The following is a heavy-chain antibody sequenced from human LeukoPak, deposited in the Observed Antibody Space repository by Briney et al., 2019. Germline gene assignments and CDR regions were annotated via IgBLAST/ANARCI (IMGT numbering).Heavy chain of an antibody. Sequence: GGSLRLSCAASGFTFSSYSMNWVRQAPGKGLEWVSSISSSSSYIYYADSVKGRFTISRDNAKNSLYLQMNSPRAEDTAVYYCARGSIAVAGTEDYWGQGTLVTVSS. CDR1: GFTFSSYS. D-gene: IGHD6-19*01. J-gene: IGHJ4*02. CDR2: ISSSSSYI. CDR3: ARGSIAVAGTEDY. V-gene: IGHV3-21*01.